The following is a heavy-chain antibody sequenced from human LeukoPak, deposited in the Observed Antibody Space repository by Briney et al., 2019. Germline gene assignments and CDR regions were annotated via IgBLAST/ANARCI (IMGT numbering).Heavy chain of an antibody. V-gene: IGHV3-30*18. J-gene: IGHJ4*02. Sequence: GGSLRLSCAASGFTFSSYGMHWVRQAPGKGLEWVAVISYDGSNKYYADSVKGRFTISRDNSKNTLYLQMNSLRAEDTAVYYCAKDGPHDPIYYDSSGEIDYWGQGTLVTVSS. D-gene: IGHD3-22*01. CDR3: AKDGPHDPIYYDSSGEIDY. CDR1: GFTFSSYG. CDR2: ISYDGSNK.